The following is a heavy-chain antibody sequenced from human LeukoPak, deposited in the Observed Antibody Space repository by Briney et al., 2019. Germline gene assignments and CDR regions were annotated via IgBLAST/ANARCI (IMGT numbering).Heavy chain of an antibody. V-gene: IGHV4-34*01. Sequence: SETLPLTCTVSGGSFSGYYWSWIRQPPGKGLELIGEINHSGTTNYNPSLKSRVTISLDASKNQFSLKLSSVTAADTAVYYCARGHKHDFWSGYSGWFDPWDQGTLVTVSS. CDR3: ARGHKHDFWSGYSGWFDP. CDR1: GGSFSGYY. J-gene: IGHJ5*02. CDR2: INHSGTT. D-gene: IGHD3-3*01.